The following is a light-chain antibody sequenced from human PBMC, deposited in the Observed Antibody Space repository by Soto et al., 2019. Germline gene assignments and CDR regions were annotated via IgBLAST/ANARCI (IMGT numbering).Light chain of an antibody. Sequence: EIVLTQSPATLSLSPGERATLSCRASQSVSSYLAWYQQKPGQAPRLLIFDASNRATGIPARFSGRGSGTDFTLTIGSLEPEDFAVYYCQQRSNWPPWTFGQGTKVEIK. CDR3: QQRSNWPPWT. V-gene: IGKV3-11*01. J-gene: IGKJ1*01. CDR1: QSVSSY. CDR2: DAS.